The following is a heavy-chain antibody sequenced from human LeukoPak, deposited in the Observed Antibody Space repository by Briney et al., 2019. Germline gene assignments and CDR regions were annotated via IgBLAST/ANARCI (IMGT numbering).Heavy chain of an antibody. V-gene: IGHV4-61*03. CDR1: GASVSSGSYY. Sequence: KPSETLSLTCNVSGASVSSGSYYWSWIRQPPGKELEWIGYIYYSGSTSYNPSLKSRVTISVDTSKNHFSLKLTSVTAADTAVYYCARAGWYNWFDPWGQGTLVTVSS. CDR2: IYYSGST. J-gene: IGHJ5*02. CDR3: ARAGWYNWFDP. D-gene: IGHD6-19*01.